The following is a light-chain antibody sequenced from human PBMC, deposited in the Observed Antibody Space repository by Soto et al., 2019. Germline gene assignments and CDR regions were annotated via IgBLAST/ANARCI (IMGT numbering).Light chain of an antibody. J-gene: IGLJ1*01. CDR2: TDN. CDR1: SSNIGSNA. Sequence: QSVLTQPPSASGTPGQRVTISCSGSSSNIGSNAVNWYQQFPGTAPKLLIYTDNQRPSGVPDRFSGSKSGTSASLAISGLQSEDEAEYFCAAWDGSLNAYVFGTGTKLTVL. V-gene: IGLV1-44*01. CDR3: AAWDGSLNAYV.